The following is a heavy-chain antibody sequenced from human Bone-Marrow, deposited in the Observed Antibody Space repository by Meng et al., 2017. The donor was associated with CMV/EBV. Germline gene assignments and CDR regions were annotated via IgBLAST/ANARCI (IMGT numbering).Heavy chain of an antibody. CDR1: GFTFSSYS. D-gene: IGHD2-2*01. CDR2: ISSSSSYI. V-gene: IGHV3-21*01. Sequence: GESLKISCAASGFTFSSYSMNWVRQAPGKGLEWVSSISSSSSYIYYADSVKGRFTISRDNAKNSLYLQMSSLRADDTAVYYCARDNIVVVPAAPAYYYYGMDVWGQGTTVTVSS. CDR3: ARDNIVVVPAAPAYYYYGMDV. J-gene: IGHJ6*02.